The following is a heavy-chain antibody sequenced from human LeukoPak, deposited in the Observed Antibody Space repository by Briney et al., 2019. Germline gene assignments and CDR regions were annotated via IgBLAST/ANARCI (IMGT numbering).Heavy chain of an antibody. V-gene: IGHV4-39*07. Sequence: SETLSLTCTVSGDSIGSKSYYWGWIRQPPGKGLEWIGSIYHSGRTYYNPSLKSRVTISVDTSKNQFSLKLSSVTAADTAVYYCAEGLAPFDYWGQGTLVTVSS. J-gene: IGHJ4*02. CDR1: GDSIGSKSYY. D-gene: IGHD3-3*01. CDR2: IYHSGRT. CDR3: AEGLAPFDY.